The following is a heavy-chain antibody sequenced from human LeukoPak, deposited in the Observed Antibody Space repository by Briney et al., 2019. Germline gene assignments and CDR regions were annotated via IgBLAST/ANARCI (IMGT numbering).Heavy chain of an antibody. CDR3: ARRSGHGSGSYYLFDY. Sequence: ASVKVSCKASGYTFTRHYIHWVRQAPGQGLEWLGVINPGGTDSAYAQRFRDRLTLAKDMSATTVYMELSSLTSEDTAVYYCARRSGHGSGSYYLFDYWGQGTLVTVSS. J-gene: IGHJ4*02. D-gene: IGHD3-10*01. CDR1: GYTFTRHY. CDR2: INPGGTDS. V-gene: IGHV1-46*01.